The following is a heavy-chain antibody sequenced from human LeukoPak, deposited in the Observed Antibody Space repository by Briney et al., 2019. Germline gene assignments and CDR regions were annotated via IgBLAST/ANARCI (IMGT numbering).Heavy chain of an antibody. CDR2: ISSSSAYI. V-gene: IGHV3-21*01. D-gene: IGHD2-15*01. J-gene: IGHJ4*02. CDR3: ARLYCSGATCYANLDY. Sequence: GGSLRLSCAASGFTFSSFPMTWVRLAPGKGLEWVSTISSSSAYIYYADSVKGRFTISRDNAKNSLYLQMNSLTAEDTAVYYCARLYCSGATCYANLDYWGQGTLVAVSS. CDR1: GFTFSSFP.